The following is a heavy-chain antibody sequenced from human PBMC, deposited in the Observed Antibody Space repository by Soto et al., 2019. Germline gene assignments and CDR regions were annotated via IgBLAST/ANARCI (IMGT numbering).Heavy chain of an antibody. CDR2: IYHSGST. D-gene: IGHD3-22*01. CDR3: ARDYYDSSGFDY. CDR1: GGSISRRGYS. J-gene: IGHJ4*02. V-gene: IGHV4-30-2*01. Sequence: SETLSLTCAVSGGSISRRGYSWSWIRQPPGKGLEWIGYIYHSGSTYYNPSLKSRVTISVDRSKNQFSLKLSSVTAADTAVYYCARDYYDSSGFDYWGQGTLVTVSS.